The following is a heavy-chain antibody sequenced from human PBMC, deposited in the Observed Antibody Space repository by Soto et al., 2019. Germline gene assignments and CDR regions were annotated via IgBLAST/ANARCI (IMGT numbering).Heavy chain of an antibody. Sequence: ASVKVSCKASGYTFTRYYINWVRQAPGQGLEWMGWVSAYNGNTHYEQKLQGRVTLTTDTSTSTAYMELRSLRSDDTAVYFCARGGQWDFLSDYWGQGTLVTVSX. CDR2: VSAYNGNT. D-gene: IGHD1-26*01. CDR3: ARGGQWDFLSDY. V-gene: IGHV1-18*01. CDR1: GYTFTRYY. J-gene: IGHJ4*02.